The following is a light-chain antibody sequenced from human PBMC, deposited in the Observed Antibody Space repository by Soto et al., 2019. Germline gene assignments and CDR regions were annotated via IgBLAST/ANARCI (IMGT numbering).Light chain of an antibody. CDR2: AAS. Sequence: DIQMTQSPSSLSASVGDRVTITCRASQSISSYLNWYQQKPGKAPKLLIYAASALQTGVSSRFSGSGYGTDFALTISNLQPEDFATYFCQQLYSYPLTFGGGTKVDIK. CDR3: QQLYSYPLT. V-gene: IGKV1-39*01. J-gene: IGKJ4*01. CDR1: QSISSY.